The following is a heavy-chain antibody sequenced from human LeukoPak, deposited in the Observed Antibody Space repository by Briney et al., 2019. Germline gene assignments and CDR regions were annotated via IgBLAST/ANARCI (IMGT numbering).Heavy chain of an antibody. D-gene: IGHD4-11*01. CDR2: INHSGST. V-gene: IGHV4-34*01. J-gene: IGHJ4*02. CDR3: ARRLRVTTPFDY. Sequence: PPETLSLTCAVYGGSFSGYYWSWIRQPPGKRLEWIGEINHSGSTNYNPSLKSRVTISVDTSKSQFSLKLSSVTAADTAVYYCARRLRVTTPFDYWGQGTLVTVSS. CDR1: GGSFSGYY.